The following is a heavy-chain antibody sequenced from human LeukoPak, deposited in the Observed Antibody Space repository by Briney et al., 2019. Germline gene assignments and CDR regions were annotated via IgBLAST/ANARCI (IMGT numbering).Heavy chain of an antibody. Sequence: LVKVSCKASGGTFSSYAISWVRQAPGQGLEWMGGIIPIFGTANYAQKFQGRVTITADESTSTAYMELSSLRSEDTAVYYCAVRGSYFLSGHYFDYWGQGTLVTVSS. CDR2: IIPIFGTA. J-gene: IGHJ4*02. CDR3: AVRGSYFLSGHYFDY. CDR1: GGTFSSYA. V-gene: IGHV1-69*01. D-gene: IGHD1-26*01.